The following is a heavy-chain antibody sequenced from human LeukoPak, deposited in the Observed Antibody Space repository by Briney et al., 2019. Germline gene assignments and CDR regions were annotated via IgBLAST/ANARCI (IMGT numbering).Heavy chain of an antibody. CDR1: GFTFSSYG. D-gene: IGHD1-26*01. Sequence: GGSLRLSCAASGFTFSSYGMHWVRQAPGKGLEWVSVVYSDDTTYYADSVKGRFTISRDNSKNTLYLQMDNLRAEDTAVYYCARGGGYYAIDYWGQGTLVTVSS. CDR2: VYSDDTT. V-gene: IGHV3-53*01. J-gene: IGHJ4*02. CDR3: ARGGGYYAIDY.